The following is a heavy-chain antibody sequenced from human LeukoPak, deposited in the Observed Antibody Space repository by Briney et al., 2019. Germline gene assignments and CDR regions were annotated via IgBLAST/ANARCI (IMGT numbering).Heavy chain of an antibody. V-gene: IGHV5-51*01. Sequence: GESLKISCKGSGYSFTSYWIGWVRQMPGEGLEWMGVVYPGDSDTRYSPSFQGQVTISADKSISTAYLQWSSLKASDTAMYYCARVGKGIAVAGTPFDYWGQGTLVTVSS. D-gene: IGHD6-19*01. CDR3: ARVGKGIAVAGTPFDY. CDR2: VYPGDSDT. J-gene: IGHJ4*02. CDR1: GYSFTSYW.